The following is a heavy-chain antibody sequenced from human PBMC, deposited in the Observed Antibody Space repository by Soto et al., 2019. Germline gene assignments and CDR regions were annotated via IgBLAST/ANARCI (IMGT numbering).Heavy chain of an antibody. J-gene: IGHJ5*02. CDR2: IKQDGSES. V-gene: IGHV3-7*01. CDR3: ASARHIGP. Sequence: GSLRLSCAASGFTFSNYWMSWVRQAPGKGLEWVANIKQDGSESNYADSVKGRFTISRDNAENSLYLQMTSLRAEDTAVYYCASARHIGPWGQGTLVTVSS. CDR1: GFTFSNYW. D-gene: IGHD2-21*01.